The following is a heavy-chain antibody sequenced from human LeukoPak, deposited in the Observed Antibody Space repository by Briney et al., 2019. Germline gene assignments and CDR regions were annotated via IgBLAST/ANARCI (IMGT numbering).Heavy chain of an antibody. CDR2: IYPADYDT. J-gene: IGHJ4*02. V-gene: IGHV5-51*01. D-gene: IGHD6-6*01. Sequence: GESPKISCRVSGYDFTSYWIAWVRQMPGRGLEWMGFIYPADYDTRYSPSFQGQVTISADRSVTTAYLQWSSLKASDTAVYFCARGLGYSTSSISFDSWGQGTLVTVSS. CDR1: GYDFTSYW. CDR3: ARGLGYSTSSISFDS.